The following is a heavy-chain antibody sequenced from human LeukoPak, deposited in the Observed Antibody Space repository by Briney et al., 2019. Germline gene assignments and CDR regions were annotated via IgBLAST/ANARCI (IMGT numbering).Heavy chain of an antibody. CDR3: ASRIGLVAGTVSD. D-gene: IGHD6-19*01. V-gene: IGHV4-39*01. CDR2: IYYSGST. Sequence: SETLSLTCTVSGGSISSSSYYWGWIRQPPAQGLEWIGSIYYSGSTYYTPSLNSRVTISVVTSNHQFSLKLSSVTAADTAVYYCASRIGLVAGTVSDWGQGTLVTVSS. CDR1: GGSISSSSYY. J-gene: IGHJ4*02.